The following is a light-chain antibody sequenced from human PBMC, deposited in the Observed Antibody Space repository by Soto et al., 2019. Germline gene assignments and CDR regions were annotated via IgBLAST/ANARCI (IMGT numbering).Light chain of an antibody. CDR1: TSNIGTNT. J-gene: IGLJ3*02. V-gene: IGLV1-44*01. Sequence: QSFLPQPPSASGTPGQRVTISCSGGTSNIGTNTVNWYQQLPGTAPKLPIYNTNQRPAGVPDRFSGSKSGTSASLAISGLRSEDEASYFCATWDDSLSVLFGRGTQLTVL. CDR3: ATWDDSLSVL. CDR2: NTN.